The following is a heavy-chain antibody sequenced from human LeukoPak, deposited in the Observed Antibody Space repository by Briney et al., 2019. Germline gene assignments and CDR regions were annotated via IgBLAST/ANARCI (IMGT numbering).Heavy chain of an antibody. CDR1: GFTFSSYS. V-gene: IGHV3-21*01. Sequence: PGGSLRLSCAASGFTFSSYSMNWVRQAPGKGLEWVSSISGSSSYIYYADSVKGRFTISRDNAKNSLYLQMNSLRAEDTAVYYCARATRGYSGYDWTFDYWGQGTLVTVSS. J-gene: IGHJ4*02. CDR3: ARATRGYSGYDWTFDY. D-gene: IGHD5-12*01. CDR2: ISGSSSYI.